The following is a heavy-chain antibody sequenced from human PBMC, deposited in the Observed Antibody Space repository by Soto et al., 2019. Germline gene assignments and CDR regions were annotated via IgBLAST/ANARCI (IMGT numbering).Heavy chain of an antibody. CDR1: GGSFTGYY. Sequence: SETLSLTCAVHGGSFTGYYWSWIRQPPGKGLEWIGEISHSGSTNYNPSLKSRVTISLDTSKNQFSLNLTSVTAADTAVYYCARVYGVITYYYYYGMDVWGQGTTVTVSS. CDR2: ISHSGST. CDR3: ARVYGVITYYYYYGMDV. V-gene: IGHV4-34*01. D-gene: IGHD3-22*01. J-gene: IGHJ6*02.